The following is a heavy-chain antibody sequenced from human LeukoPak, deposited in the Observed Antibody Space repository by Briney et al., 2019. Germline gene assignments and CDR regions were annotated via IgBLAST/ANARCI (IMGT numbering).Heavy chain of an antibody. CDR2: IDYAGRT. V-gene: IGHV4-59*08. D-gene: IGHD6-13*01. J-gene: IGHJ4*02. CDR3: ATSIAAAGTFDY. CDR1: GGSISRDY. Sequence: SETLSLTCTVSGGSISRDYWSWIRQPPGKGLEWIGYIDYAGRTNYNPSLKSRVTISVDTSKNQFSLKLSSVTAADTAVYYCATSIAAAGTFDYWGQGTLVTVSS.